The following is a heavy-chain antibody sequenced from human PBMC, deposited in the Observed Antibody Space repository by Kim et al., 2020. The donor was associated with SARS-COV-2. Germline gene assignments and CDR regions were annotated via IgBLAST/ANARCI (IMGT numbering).Heavy chain of an antibody. V-gene: IGHV3-23*01. Sequence: GGSLRLSCAASGFTFSTYAMNWVRQAPGEGLEWVSVINHSGGGTFYADSVKGRFTISRDNSKNTLYLQMNSLRVEDTAVYYCAKEAGYNLAPLDYWGQGTRSPSPQ. CDR1: GFTFSTYA. CDR3: AKEAGYNLAPLDY. CDR2: INHSGGGT. D-gene: IGHD5-18*01. J-gene: IGHJ4*02.